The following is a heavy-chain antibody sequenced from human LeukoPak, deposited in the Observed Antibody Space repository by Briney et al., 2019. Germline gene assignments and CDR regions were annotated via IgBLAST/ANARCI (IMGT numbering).Heavy chain of an antibody. J-gene: IGHJ4*02. CDR3: ARVRAGGYFDY. V-gene: IGHV3-21*01. CDR1: GFTFSSST. Sequence: GGSLRLSCAASGFTFSSSTMDWVRQAPGKGLGWVSSISSSSSSIYYAASVKGRFTISRDNAKNSLYLQMNSLRAEDTAVYYCARVRAGGYFDYWGQGTLVTVSS. CDR2: ISSSSSSI.